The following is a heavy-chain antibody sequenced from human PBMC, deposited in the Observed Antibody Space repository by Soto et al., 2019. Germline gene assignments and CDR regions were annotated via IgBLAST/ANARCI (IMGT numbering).Heavy chain of an antibody. CDR3: ARLRIATNNYKWFDP. Sequence: SEALSRTCSVSGAALNSGNYYWSWIRQVPGKGLEWIGHIYVTGAVDYNPSLRDRITTSQDTSERQFSLNLRLVAAADTAVYYCARLRIATNNYKWFDPWGQGTLVTVSS. CDR1: GAALNSGNYY. V-gene: IGHV4-31*03. J-gene: IGHJ5*02. CDR2: IYVTGAV. D-gene: IGHD2-21*01.